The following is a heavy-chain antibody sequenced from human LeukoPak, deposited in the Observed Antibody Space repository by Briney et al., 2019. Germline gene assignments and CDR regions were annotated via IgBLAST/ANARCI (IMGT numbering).Heavy chain of an antibody. CDR1: GGSISSSSYY. D-gene: IGHD4-17*01. J-gene: IGHJ4*02. Sequence: SETLSLTCTVSGGSISSSSYYWGWIRQPPGKGLEWIGSIYYSGSTYYNPSLKSRVTISVDTSKNQFSLRLSSVTAADTAVYYCARHEVPMLHGDYYSGYDYWGQGTLVTVSS. CDR2: IYYSGST. CDR3: ARHEVPMLHGDYYSGYDY. V-gene: IGHV4-39*01.